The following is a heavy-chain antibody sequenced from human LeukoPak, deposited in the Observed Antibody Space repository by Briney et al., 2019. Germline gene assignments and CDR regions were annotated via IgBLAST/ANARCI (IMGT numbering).Heavy chain of an antibody. J-gene: IGHJ3*02. CDR3: ARDWGRDALGI. V-gene: IGHV4-39*01. Sequence: SETLSLTCTVSGGSISSGSYYWGWIRQPPGKGLEWIGSIYYSGSSTYYNPSLKSRVTISGDTSKNQLSLKLNSVTAADTAAYYCARDWGRDALGIWGQGTMVTVSS. D-gene: IGHD3-16*01. CDR1: GGSISSGSYY. CDR2: IYYSGSST.